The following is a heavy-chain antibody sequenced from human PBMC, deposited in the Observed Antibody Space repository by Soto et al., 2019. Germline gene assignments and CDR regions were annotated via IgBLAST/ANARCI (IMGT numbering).Heavy chain of an antibody. V-gene: IGHV1-18*01. J-gene: IGHJ6*03. CDR1: GYTFTIYG. CDR2: ISAYNGNT. CDR3: AGAPAASPYYYYYCMDV. Sequence: ASVKVSCKASGYTFTIYGISWVLQAPGQGLEWMGWISAYNGNTNYAQKLQGRVTMTTDTSTSTAYMELSSLRSEDTAVYYCAGAPAASPYYYYYCMDVWGKGTTVTVSS. D-gene: IGHD2-2*01.